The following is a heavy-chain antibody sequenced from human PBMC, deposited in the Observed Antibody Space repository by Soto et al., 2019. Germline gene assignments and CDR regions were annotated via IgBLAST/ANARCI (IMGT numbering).Heavy chain of an antibody. D-gene: IGHD5-18*01. CDR2: IYHSGST. J-gene: IGHJ4*02. CDR1: GGSISSSNW. CDR3: ARVGGYSDGYTLDY. Sequence: QVQLQESGPGLVKPSGTLSLTCAVSGGSISSSNWWSWARQPPGKGLEWIGEIYHSGSTNYNPSPKSRITRSAAKSKNQFAPKLSAVTAADTAVYYCARVGGYSDGYTLDYWGQGTLVTVSS. V-gene: IGHV4-4*02.